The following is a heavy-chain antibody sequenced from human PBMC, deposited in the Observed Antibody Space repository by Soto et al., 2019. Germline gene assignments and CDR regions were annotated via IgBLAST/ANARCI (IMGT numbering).Heavy chain of an antibody. V-gene: IGHV4-31*03. D-gene: IGHD1-1*01. J-gene: IGHJ4*02. CDR2: IYYSGST. Sequence: QVQLQESGPGLVKPSQTLSLTCTVSGGSISSGGYYWSWIRQHPGKGLEWIGYIYYSGSTYDNPSLRSRVTLSVDTSKNQCSLKLSSVTAADTGVYYCASMILERLLFDYWGQGTLVTVSS. CDR3: ASMILERLLFDY. CDR1: GGSISSGGYY.